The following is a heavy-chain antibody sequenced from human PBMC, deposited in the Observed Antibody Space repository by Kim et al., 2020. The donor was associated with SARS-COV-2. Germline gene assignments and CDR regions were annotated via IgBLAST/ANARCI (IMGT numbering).Heavy chain of an antibody. V-gene: IGHV3-23*03. CDR1: GFTFSSYA. Sequence: GGSLRLSCAASGFTFSSYAMSWVRQAPGKGPEWVSVIYSGGSSTYYADSVKGRFTISRDNSKNTLYLQMNSLRAEDTAVYYCAKSGRRYYGMDVLGQGTTVTVSS. CDR3: AKSGRRYYGMDV. D-gene: IGHD2-15*01. CDR2: IYSGGSST. J-gene: IGHJ6*02.